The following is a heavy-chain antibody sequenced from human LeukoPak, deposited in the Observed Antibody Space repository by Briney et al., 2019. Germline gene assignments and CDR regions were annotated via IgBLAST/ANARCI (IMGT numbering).Heavy chain of an antibody. CDR2: IWYDGSNK. J-gene: IGHJ4*02. D-gene: IGHD3-9*01. CDR1: GFSFSNAW. V-gene: IGHV3-33*08. Sequence: PGGSLRLSCAASGFSFSNAWMNWVRQAPGKGLEWVAVIWYDGSNKYYADSVKGRFTISRDNSKNTLYLQMNSLRAEDTAVYYCARDVEPSTSLRYFDWLTLDYWGQGTLVTVSS. CDR3: ARDVEPSTSLRYFDWLTLDY.